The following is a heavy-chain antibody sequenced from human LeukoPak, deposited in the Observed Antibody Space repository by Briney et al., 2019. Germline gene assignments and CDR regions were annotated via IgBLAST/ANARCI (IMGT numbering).Heavy chain of an antibody. Sequence: PGGSLRLSCAASGFTVSSYAMSWVRQALGKGLEWVSTISGDGSPTYYADSVTGRFTISRNNSKNTLFLQMNSLRAEDTAIYYCAGAGRPIDSISWYLYFDFWGEGTLVSVSS. CDR2: ISGDGSPT. CDR1: GFTVSSYA. J-gene: IGHJ4*02. V-gene: IGHV3-23*01. D-gene: IGHD6-13*01. CDR3: AGAGRPIDSISWYLYFDF.